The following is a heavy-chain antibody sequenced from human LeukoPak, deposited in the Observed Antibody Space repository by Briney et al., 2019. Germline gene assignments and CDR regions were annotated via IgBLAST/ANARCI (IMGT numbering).Heavy chain of an antibody. D-gene: IGHD5-24*01. V-gene: IGHV3-23*01. Sequence: GALRLSCAASGFTLCSYAMKWGRPAPGEGGGGGSAISGSGGRTYYADSVKGRFTISRDNSKNTLYLQMNSLRAEDTAVYYCAKEDGYGAKNYWGQGTLVTVSS. J-gene: IGHJ4*02. CDR3: AKEDGYGAKNY. CDR1: GFTLCSYA. CDR2: ISGSGGRT.